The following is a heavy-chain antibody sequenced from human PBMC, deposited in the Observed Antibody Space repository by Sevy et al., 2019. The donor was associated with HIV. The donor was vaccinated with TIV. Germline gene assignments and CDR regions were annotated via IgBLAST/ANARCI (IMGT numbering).Heavy chain of an antibody. D-gene: IGHD3-3*01. J-gene: IGHJ4*02. V-gene: IGHV3-23*01. CDR3: AKDFYYDFWSGFHTFDD. Sequence: GGSLRLSCAASGFTFTSYAMSWVRQAPGKGLEWVSGITGAGGGTYYADSVKGRFTISRDNSKKTLFLQMISLRAEDTAVYYCAKDFYYDFWSGFHTFDDWGQGTLVTVSS. CDR1: GFTFTSYA. CDR2: ITGAGGGT.